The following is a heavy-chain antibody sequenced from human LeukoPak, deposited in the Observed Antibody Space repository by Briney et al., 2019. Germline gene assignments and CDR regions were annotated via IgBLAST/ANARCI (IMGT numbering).Heavy chain of an antibody. CDR2: INAGNGNT. Sequence: ASVKVPCKASGYTFTSYAMHWVRQAPRQRLEWMGWINAGNGNTKYSQEFQGRVTITRGTSASTAYMELSSLRSEDMAVYYCARARYESRIWPKSRYDYYHYMDVWGKGTTVTVSS. D-gene: IGHD3-3*01. J-gene: IGHJ6*03. CDR1: GYTFTSYA. V-gene: IGHV1-3*03. CDR3: ARARYESRIWPKSRYDYYHYMDV.